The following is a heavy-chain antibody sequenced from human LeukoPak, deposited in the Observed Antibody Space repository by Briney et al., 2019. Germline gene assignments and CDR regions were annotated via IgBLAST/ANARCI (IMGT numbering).Heavy chain of an antibody. V-gene: IGHV5-51*01. Sequence: GESLKISCKGSGYSFTSYWIGWVLQLPGKGLEGMGIIYPGDSDTRYSSSFQGQVTISADKSISTAYLQWSSLKASDTAMYYCARGIAVAGTGYYFDYWGQGTLVTVSS. CDR1: GYSFTSYW. D-gene: IGHD6-19*01. CDR3: ARGIAVAGTGYYFDY. J-gene: IGHJ4*02. CDR2: IYPGDSDT.